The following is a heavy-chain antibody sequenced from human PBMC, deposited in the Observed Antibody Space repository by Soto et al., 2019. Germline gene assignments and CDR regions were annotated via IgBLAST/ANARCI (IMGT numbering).Heavy chain of an antibody. CDR3: ARRYGDGFDF. D-gene: IGHD1-20*01. J-gene: IGHJ3*01. CDR2: IYYSGGT. V-gene: IGHV4-59*08. CDR1: GGSIRSYY. Sequence: PSETLSRTCTVSGGSIRSYYWSWIRQPPGKGLEWIGYIYYSGGTNYNPSLKSRVTISVDTSKNQFSLKLSSVTAADTAVYYCARRYGDGFDFWGQGTMVTVSS.